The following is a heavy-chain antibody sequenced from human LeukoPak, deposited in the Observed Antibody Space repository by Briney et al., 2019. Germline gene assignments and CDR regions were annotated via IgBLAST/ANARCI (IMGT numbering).Heavy chain of an antibody. CDR1: GFTFSSYS. CDR3: ARAYYDFWSGSGLLNYYYMDV. Sequence: GGSLRLSWAAAGFTFSSYSMNWVRQAAGKGLGWVSSISSSSSYIYYADSVKGRFTISRDNAKNSLYLQMNSLRAEDTDVYYCARAYYDFWSGSGLLNYYYMDVWGKGTTVTVSS. CDR2: ISSSSSYI. V-gene: IGHV3-21*01. D-gene: IGHD3-3*01. J-gene: IGHJ6*03.